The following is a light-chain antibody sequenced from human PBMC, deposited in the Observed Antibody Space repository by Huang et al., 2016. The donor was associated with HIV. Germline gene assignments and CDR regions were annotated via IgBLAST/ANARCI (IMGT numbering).Light chain of an antibody. Sequence: DIVMTQSPLSLPVTPGEPASISCRASQSLLITGTNNYLDGFLQKPGQSQQLLTYLGSNRASGVPDRFSGSGSGTYFTLNISRVEAEDVGVYYCMQALQTPLTFGGGTKVEIK. CDR1: QSLLITGTNNY. J-gene: IGKJ4*01. CDR3: MQALQTPLT. CDR2: LGS. V-gene: IGKV2-28*01.